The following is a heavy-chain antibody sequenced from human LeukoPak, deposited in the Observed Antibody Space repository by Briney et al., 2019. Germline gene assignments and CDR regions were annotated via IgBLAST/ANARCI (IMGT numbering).Heavy chain of an antibody. CDR2: ISFNGDIK. CDR3: ARQSYDFWSRSMDV. CDR1: GFTFSSSA. V-gene: IGHV3-30-3*01. J-gene: IGHJ6*02. Sequence: PGRSLTLSCAASGFTFSSSAVHWVRQAPGKGLEWIAFISFNGDIKYYADSVTGRFSISRDNSKNMVYLQMNSLRAEDTALYHCARQSYDFWSRSMDVWGQGTMVTVSS. D-gene: IGHD3-3*01.